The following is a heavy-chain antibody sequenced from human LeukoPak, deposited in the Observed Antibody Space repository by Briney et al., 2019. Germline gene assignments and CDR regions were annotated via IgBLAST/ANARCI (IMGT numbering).Heavy chain of an antibody. Sequence: SETLSLTRSVSGGAISTYYWNWIRQTPGKGLEWIGHISYGNTDYNPSLKSRVTISVDTSKNQFPLKLTSVAAADTAVYYCARDKAHSYGRYFDPWGQGALVTVSS. CDR3: ARDKAHSYGRYFDP. J-gene: IGHJ5*02. D-gene: IGHD5-18*01. V-gene: IGHV4-59*01. CDR1: GGAISTYY. CDR2: ISYGNT.